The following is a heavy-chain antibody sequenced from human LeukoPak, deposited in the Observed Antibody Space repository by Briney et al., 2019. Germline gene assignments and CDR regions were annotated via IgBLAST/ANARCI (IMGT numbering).Heavy chain of an antibody. J-gene: IGHJ5*02. D-gene: IGHD3-22*01. CDR3: ARLYDSSGYSANWFDP. CDR2: IYYSGST. CDR1: GGSISSYY. Sequence: SETLSLTCTVSGGSISSYYWSWIRQPPGKGLEWIGYIYYSGSTNYNPSLKSRVTISVDTSKNQFPLKLSSVTAADTDVYYCARLYDSSGYSANWFDPWGQGTLVTVSS. V-gene: IGHV4-59*08.